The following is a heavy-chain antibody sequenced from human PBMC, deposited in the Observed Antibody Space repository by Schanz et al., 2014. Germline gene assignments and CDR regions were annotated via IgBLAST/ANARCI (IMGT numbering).Heavy chain of an antibody. Sequence: QVQLVESGGGVVQPGRSLRLSCAASGFTFSSYGMHWVRQAPGKGLEWVAIISYDGSNKYYADSVKGRFIISRDNSKNTVYLQMNSLXXXXXXVYYCARDPGGTKTHGLWGQGTLVTVSS. D-gene: IGHD2-15*01. J-gene: IGHJ4*02. CDR2: ISYDGSNK. CDR3: ARDPGGTKTHGL. V-gene: IGHV3-30*03. CDR1: GFTFSSYG.